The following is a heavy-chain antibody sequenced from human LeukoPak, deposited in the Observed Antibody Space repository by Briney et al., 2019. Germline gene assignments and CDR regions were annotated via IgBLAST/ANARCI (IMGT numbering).Heavy chain of an antibody. CDR2: ISGSGGST. CDR3: AKDPICSSTSCYRLLDY. D-gene: IGHD2-2*01. V-gene: IGHV3-23*01. CDR1: GFTFSSYA. J-gene: IGHJ4*02. Sequence: GGSLRLSCAASGFTFSSYAMSWVRQAPGKGLGWVSAISGSGGSTYYADSVKGRFTISRDNSKNTLYLQMNSLRAEDTAVYYCAKDPICSSTSCYRLLDYWGQGTLVTVSS.